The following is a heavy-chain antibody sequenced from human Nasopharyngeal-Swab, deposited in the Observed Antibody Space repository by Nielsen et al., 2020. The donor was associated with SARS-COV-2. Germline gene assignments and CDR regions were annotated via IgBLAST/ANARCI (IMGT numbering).Heavy chain of an antibody. D-gene: IGHD3-3*01. CDR1: GFTFSSYS. V-gene: IGHV3-21*01. CDR3: ARHYDFWSGYYNSHFYGMDV. CDR2: ISSSSSYI. J-gene: IGHJ6*02. Sequence: GESLKISCAASGFTFSSYSMNWVRQAPGKGLEWVSSISSSSSYIYCADSVKGRFTISRDNAKSSLHLQMNSLRAEDTAVYYCARHYDFWSGYYNSHFYGMDVWGQGTTVTVSS.